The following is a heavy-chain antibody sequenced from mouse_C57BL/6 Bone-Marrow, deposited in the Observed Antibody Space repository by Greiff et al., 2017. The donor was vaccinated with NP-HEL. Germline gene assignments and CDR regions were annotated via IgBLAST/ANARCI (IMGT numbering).Heavy chain of an antibody. CDR1: GYTFTSYW. CDR2: IDPSDSYT. D-gene: IGHD1-1*01. J-gene: IGHJ1*03. CDR3: ARDLCTTVVESYV. V-gene: IGHV1-69*01. Sequence: VQLQQPGAELVMPGASVKLSCKASGYTFTSYWMHWVKQRPGQGLEWIGEIDPSDSYTNYNQKFKGKSTLTVDKSSSTAYMQLSSLTSEDSAVYYCARDLCTTVVESYVWGTGTTVTVSS.